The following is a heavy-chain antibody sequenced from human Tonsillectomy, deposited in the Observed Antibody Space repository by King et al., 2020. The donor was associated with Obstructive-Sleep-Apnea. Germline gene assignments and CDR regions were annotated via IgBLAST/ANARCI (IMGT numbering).Heavy chain of an antibody. CDR1: GLSFNYAW. D-gene: IGHD2/OR15-2a*01. Sequence: VQLVESGGGLVKPGGSIRLSCAVYGLSFNYAWMSWVRQAPGKGLEWVGRIKSKIEGGTTDHAAPVKGRFTISRDDSKNKVYLQMNSLQAEDTAVYYCSTGNMGFSYWGQGTLVTVSS. V-gene: IGHV3-15*01. CDR2: IKSKIEGGTT. J-gene: IGHJ4*02. CDR3: STGNMGFSY.